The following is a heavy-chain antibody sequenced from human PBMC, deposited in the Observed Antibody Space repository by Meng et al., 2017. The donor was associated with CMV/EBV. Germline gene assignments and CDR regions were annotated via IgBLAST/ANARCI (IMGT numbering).Heavy chain of an antibody. CDR3: ARERGDDSGYNFDS. D-gene: IGHD3-22*01. CDR2: IYSTGGT. CDR1: GGFFSGFF. V-gene: IGHV4-4*07. Sequence: QVQLQEAGPGLVEPSATLSLTCSVSGGFFSGFFWTWIRQPAGKGLEWIGRIYSTGGTNYNPSFESRVTISLDGSNNQFSLKLNSVTAADTAIYYCARERGDDSGYNFDSWGQGTLVTVSS. J-gene: IGHJ4*02.